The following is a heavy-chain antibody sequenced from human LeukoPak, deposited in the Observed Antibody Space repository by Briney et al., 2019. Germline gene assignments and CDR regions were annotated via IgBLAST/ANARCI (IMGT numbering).Heavy chain of an antibody. J-gene: IGHJ2*01. V-gene: IGHV4-34*01. Sequence: SETLSLTCAVYGGSFSDYYWSWIRQPPGKGLEWIGEINHSGSTNYNPSLKSRVTISVDTSKNQFSLKLSSVTAADMAVYYCARGIVLVPAAKEYFDLWGRGTLVTVSS. CDR3: ARGIVLVPAAKEYFDL. CDR1: GGSFSDYY. D-gene: IGHD2-2*01. CDR2: INHSGST.